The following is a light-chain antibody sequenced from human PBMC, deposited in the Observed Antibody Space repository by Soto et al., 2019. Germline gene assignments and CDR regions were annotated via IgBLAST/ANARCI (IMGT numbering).Light chain of an antibody. Sequence: EIVLTQSPGTLSLSPGERATLSCRASQSVDSTYLAWYQQKPGQAPRLLIYATSSRAAGVPDRFRGSGSGTDFTLTISRLEPEDFAVYYCQQYNNWPPVTFGRGTKVDV. J-gene: IGKJ3*01. CDR2: ATS. CDR3: QQYNNWPPVT. V-gene: IGKV3-20*01. CDR1: QSVDSTY.